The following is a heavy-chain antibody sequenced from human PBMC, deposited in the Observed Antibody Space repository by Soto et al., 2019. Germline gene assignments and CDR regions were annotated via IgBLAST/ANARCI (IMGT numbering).Heavy chain of an antibody. D-gene: IGHD4-4*01. CDR1: GFTFTSYN. CDR3: ARRLAPTVSALGY. V-gene: IGHV3-30-3*01. Sequence: VGSLRLSCTASGFTFTSYNFHWVRQAPGKGLEWVAVISEDGGTEYFADSVRGRFLISKDTSKNTVYLQMNSLRPEDTGVYFCARRLAPTVSALGYWGQVTLLTVSS. J-gene: IGHJ4*02. CDR2: ISEDGGTE.